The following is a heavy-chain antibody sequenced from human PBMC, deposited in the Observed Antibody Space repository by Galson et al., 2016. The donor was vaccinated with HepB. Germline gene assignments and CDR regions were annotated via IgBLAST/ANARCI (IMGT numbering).Heavy chain of an antibody. CDR1: GFTFSSHW. Sequence: SLRLSCAASGFTFSSHWMSWVRQAPGRGLEWVANIKQDGSDKYYVDFVKGRFTVSRDNARNSMYLHMERLRVDDTAVYYCARRLSVLVDAASGWGYGMDVWGKGTTVTVSS. CDR2: IKQDGSDK. V-gene: IGHV3-7*01. J-gene: IGHJ6*04. CDR3: ARRLSVLVDAASGWGYGMDV. D-gene: IGHD2-15*01.